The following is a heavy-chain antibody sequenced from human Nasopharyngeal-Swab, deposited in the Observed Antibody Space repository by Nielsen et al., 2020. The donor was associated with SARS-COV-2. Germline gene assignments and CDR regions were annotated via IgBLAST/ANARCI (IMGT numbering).Heavy chain of an antibody. CDR2: ISSIGTYI. J-gene: IGHJ6*03. D-gene: IGHD5-24*01. Sequence: GESLKISCAASGFTFSTYHMNWVRQAPGKGLEWVSSISSIGTYIYYADSVKGRFTISRDNAKNSLYLQMNSLRAEDTAVYYCARAGGVKMAKIRFGLENYYFYMDVWGKGTTVTVSS. V-gene: IGHV3-21*01. CDR3: ARAGGVKMAKIRFGLENYYFYMDV. CDR1: GFTFSTYH.